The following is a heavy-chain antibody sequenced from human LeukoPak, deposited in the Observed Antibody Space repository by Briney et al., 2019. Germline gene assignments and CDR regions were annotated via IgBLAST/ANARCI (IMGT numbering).Heavy chain of an antibody. CDR1: GYTFTGYY. D-gene: IGHD3-22*01. CDR2: INPNSGGT. J-gene: IGHJ4*02. Sequence: ASVKVSCKASGYTFTGYYMHWVRQAPGQGLEWMGWINPNSGGTNYAQKFQGRVTMTRDTSISTAYIELSRLRSDDTAVYYCAREYYDSSGYYYPSGFDYWGQGTLVTVSS. CDR3: AREYYDSSGYYYPSGFDY. V-gene: IGHV1-2*02.